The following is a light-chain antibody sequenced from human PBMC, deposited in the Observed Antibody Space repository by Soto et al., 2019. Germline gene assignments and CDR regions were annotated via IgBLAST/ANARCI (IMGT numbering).Light chain of an antibody. CDR1: QNIDSW. V-gene: IGKV1-5*03. J-gene: IGKJ1*01. Sequence: DIQMTQSPSTLSASVGDRVTITCRASQNIDSWLAWYQQKPGKAPKFLIYKASILQNGVPSRFSGSGSGTDFTLTISSLQPDDSATYYCQQFKSYSWTFGQGTKVEIK. CDR2: KAS. CDR3: QQFKSYSWT.